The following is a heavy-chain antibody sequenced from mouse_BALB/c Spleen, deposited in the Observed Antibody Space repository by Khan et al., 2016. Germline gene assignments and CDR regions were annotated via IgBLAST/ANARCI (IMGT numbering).Heavy chain of an antibody. CDR2: INPDSSTI. CDR1: GFDFSRYW. CDR3: ARLHYYGRFAY. D-gene: IGHD1-2*01. J-gene: IGHJ3*01. V-gene: IGHV4-1*02. Sequence: EVQLVESGGGLVQPGGSLKLSCAASGFDFSRYWMSWVRQAPGKGLEWIGEINPDSSTINYTPSLKDKFIISRDNAKNTLYLQMNKVRSEDTALYYCARLHYYGRFAYWGQGTLVTVSA.